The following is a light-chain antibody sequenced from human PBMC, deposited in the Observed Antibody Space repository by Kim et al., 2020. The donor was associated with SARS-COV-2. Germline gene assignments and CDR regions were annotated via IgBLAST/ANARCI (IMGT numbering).Light chain of an antibody. Sequence: GSPVQTARIACSGDRLGNKYVCWYQQRPGQSPVLVISQDNKRPSGIPERFSGSNSGNTATLTISGTQAMDEADYYCQAWDSGTWVFGGGTQLTVL. CDR1: RLGNKY. CDR2: QDN. J-gene: IGLJ3*02. CDR3: QAWDSGTWV. V-gene: IGLV3-1*01.